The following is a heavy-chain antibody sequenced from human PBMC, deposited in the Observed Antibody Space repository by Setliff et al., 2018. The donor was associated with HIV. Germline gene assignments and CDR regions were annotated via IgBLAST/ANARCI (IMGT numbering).Heavy chain of an antibody. J-gene: IGHJ4*02. CDR2: IYTSGST. V-gene: IGHV4-61*09. Sequence: SETLSLTCTVSGGSISSGSYYWSWIRQPAGKGLEWIGHIYTSGSTNYNPSLKSRVTISVDTSKNQFSLKLSSVTAADTAVYYCAGEYSSSLYADYWGQGTLVTVSS. CDR1: GGSISSGSYY. CDR3: AGEYSSSLYADY. D-gene: IGHD6-6*01.